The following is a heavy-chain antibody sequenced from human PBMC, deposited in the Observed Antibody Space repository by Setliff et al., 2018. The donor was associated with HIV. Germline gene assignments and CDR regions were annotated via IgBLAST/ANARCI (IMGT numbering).Heavy chain of an antibody. CDR1: NYTFTTYW. CDR3: ARAIDFLTEELNWCFDL. J-gene: IGHJ2*01. V-gene: IGHV5-51*01. D-gene: IGHD3-9*01. Sequence: GESLKISCKGSNYTFTTYWIGWVRQVPGKGLEWMAIIYPGDSDIRYNPSFQGQVTISVEKSVTTAYLQWSSLKTSDTAMYYCARAIDFLTEELNWCFDLWGRGTLVTVSS. CDR2: IYPGDSDI.